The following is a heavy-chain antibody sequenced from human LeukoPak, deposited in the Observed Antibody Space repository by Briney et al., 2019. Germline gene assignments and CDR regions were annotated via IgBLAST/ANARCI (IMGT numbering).Heavy chain of an antibody. CDR3: AKVSSPIAAAEAFDI. J-gene: IGHJ3*02. CDR2: IRSDGNKH. CDR1: GFTFRNYG. D-gene: IGHD6-13*01. Sequence: PGGSLTLSCAASGFTFRNYGMHWVRQAPGKGLEWVAFIRSDGNKHYYADSVKGRFTISRDNSKNTLYLQMNSLRAEDTAVYYCAKVSSPIAAAEAFDIWGQGTMVTVSS. V-gene: IGHV3-30*02.